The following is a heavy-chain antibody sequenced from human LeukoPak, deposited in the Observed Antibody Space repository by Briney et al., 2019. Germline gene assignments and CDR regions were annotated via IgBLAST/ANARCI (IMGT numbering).Heavy chain of an antibody. J-gene: IGHJ6*02. CDR1: GFTFSSYW. D-gene: IGHD1-26*01. CDR2: IKQDGSEK. CDR3: ARGFYYPFFYYYYYGMDV. Sequence: QSGGSLRLSCAASGFTFSSYWMSWVRQAPGKGLEWVANIKQDGSEKYYVDSVKGRFTISRDNAKNSLYLQMNRLRAEDTAWYYCARGFYYPFFYYYYYGMDVWGQGTTVTVSS. V-gene: IGHV3-7*01.